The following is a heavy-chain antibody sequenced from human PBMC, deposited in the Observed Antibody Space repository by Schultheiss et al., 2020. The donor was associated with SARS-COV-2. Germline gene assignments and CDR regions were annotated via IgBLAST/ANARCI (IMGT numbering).Heavy chain of an antibody. CDR2: ISYDGSNK. CDR3: ARAVAGTHYYGMDV. V-gene: IGHV3-30*04. Sequence: GGSLRLSCSASGFTFNSHAVHWVRQAPGKGLEWVAVISYDGSNKYYADSVKGRFTISRDNSKNTLYLQMNSLRAEDTAVYYCARAVAGTHYYGMDVWGQGTTVTVSS. D-gene: IGHD6-19*01. CDR1: GFTFNSHA. J-gene: IGHJ6*02.